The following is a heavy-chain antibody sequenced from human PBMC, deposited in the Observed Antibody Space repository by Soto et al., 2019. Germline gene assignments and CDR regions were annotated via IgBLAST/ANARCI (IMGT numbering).Heavy chain of an antibody. Sequence: QVQLQESGPGLVKPSETLSLTCAVSGGSFSSSYWSWIRQPPGKGLEWIGYVYYSGYTNYNPSLKRRVAISVDTSKDQFSLKLSSVTAADTAVYYCARYLGGRPDYWGQGILVTVSS. D-gene: IGHD1-26*01. CDR1: GGSFSSSY. V-gene: IGHV4-59*08. CDR2: VYYSGYT. CDR3: ARYLGGRPDY. J-gene: IGHJ4*02.